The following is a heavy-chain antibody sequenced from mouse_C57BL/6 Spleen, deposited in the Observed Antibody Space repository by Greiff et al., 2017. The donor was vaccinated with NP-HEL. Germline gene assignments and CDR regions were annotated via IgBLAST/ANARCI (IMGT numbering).Heavy chain of an antibody. D-gene: IGHD2-1*01. Sequence: QVQLQQPGAELVKPGASVKVSCKASGYTFTSYWMHWVKQRPGQGLEWIGRIHPSDSDTNYNQKFKGKATLTVDKSSSTAYMQLSSLTSEDSAVYYCAIKGHMGNYGLFDYWGQGTTLTVSS. V-gene: IGHV1-74*01. CDR2: IHPSDSDT. J-gene: IGHJ2*01. CDR3: AIKGHMGNYGLFDY. CDR1: GYTFTSYW.